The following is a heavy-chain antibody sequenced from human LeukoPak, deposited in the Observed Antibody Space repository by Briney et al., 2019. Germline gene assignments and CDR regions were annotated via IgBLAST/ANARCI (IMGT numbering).Heavy chain of an antibody. D-gene: IGHD2-2*01. CDR2: INPNNGGT. CDR3: ARVYPGYCSSISGYGVFDY. Sequence: GASVTVSCKASGYSFTGYYMHWVRQAPGQGLEWMGGINPNNGGTNYAQRFQGRVTMTRDTSISTAYMELSRLRSDDAAVYYCARVYPGYCSSISGYGVFDYWGQGTLVTVSS. V-gene: IGHV1-2*02. CDR1: GYSFTGYY. J-gene: IGHJ4*02.